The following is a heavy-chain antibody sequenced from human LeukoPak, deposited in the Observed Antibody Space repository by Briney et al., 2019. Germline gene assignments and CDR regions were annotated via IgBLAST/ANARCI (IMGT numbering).Heavy chain of an antibody. CDR2: ISINGAST. CDR3: ARDAWGSGNYDL. CDR1: GYTFSNYA. V-gene: IGHV3-64*02. D-gene: IGHD3-10*01. J-gene: IGHJ2*01. Sequence: QPGDSLRLSCAASGYTFSNYAFHWVRQVPGKGLEHISAISINGASTFYADSVKGRFTISRDNSKNTLYLQMGSLRAEDMAVYYCARDAWGSGNYDLWGRGTLVTVSS.